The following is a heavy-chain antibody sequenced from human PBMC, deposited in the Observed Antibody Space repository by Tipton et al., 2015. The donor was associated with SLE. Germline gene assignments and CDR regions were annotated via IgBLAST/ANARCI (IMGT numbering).Heavy chain of an antibody. J-gene: IGHJ4*02. CDR1: GFTFRKYT. Sequence: SLRLSCTGSGFTFRKYTIHWVRQTPGKGLEWVAVISYDGTNKYYADSVKGRFTISRDNSKNTLYLQMKSLRAEDTAVYYCARDGFIVVVPAFDYWGQGTLVTVSS. D-gene: IGHD2-2*01. V-gene: IGHV3-30*04. CDR3: ARDGFIVVVPAFDY. CDR2: ISYDGTNK.